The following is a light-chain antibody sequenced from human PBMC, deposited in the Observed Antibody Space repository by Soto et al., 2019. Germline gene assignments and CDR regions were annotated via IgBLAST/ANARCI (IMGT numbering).Light chain of an antibody. V-gene: IGKV1-9*01. CDR2: AAS. CDR1: QDISSY. Sequence: IHVTQSPSSLSASVGYRVTITCRASQDISSYLAWYQQKKGKAPTLLIYAASTLQSGVPSRFSGSGFGTDFNLTISSLQAEDFASYYCQQLRSYPSTFGGGTKVDIK. J-gene: IGKJ4*01. CDR3: QQLRSYPST.